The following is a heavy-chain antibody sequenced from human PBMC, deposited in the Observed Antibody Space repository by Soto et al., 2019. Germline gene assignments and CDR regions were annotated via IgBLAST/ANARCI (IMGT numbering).Heavy chain of an antibody. J-gene: IGHJ4*02. D-gene: IGHD3-22*01. CDR1: GGTFSSYA. Sequence: QVQLVQSGAEVKKPGSSVKVSCKASGGTFSSYAIIWVRQAPGQGLEWMGGIIPIFGTANYAQKFQGRVTITADESTSTAYMELSSLRSEDTAVYYCARDSGSRYYYDSSGRVFDYWGPGNPGHRLL. CDR2: IIPIFGTA. V-gene: IGHV1-69*12. CDR3: ARDSGSRYYYDSSGRVFDY.